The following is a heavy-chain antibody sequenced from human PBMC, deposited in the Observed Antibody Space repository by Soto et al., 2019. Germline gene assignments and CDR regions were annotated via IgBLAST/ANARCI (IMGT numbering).Heavy chain of an antibody. CDR3: AKVPSVGRGYSGYDWEFLDY. CDR1: GFTFSSYA. Sequence: GGSLRLSCAASGFTFSSYAMSWVRQAPGKGLEWVSAISGSGGSTYYADSVKGRFTISRDNSKNTLYLQMNSLRAEDTAVYYCAKVPSVGRGYSGYDWEFLDYWGQGTLVTVSS. J-gene: IGHJ4*02. CDR2: ISGSGGST. V-gene: IGHV3-23*01. D-gene: IGHD5-12*01.